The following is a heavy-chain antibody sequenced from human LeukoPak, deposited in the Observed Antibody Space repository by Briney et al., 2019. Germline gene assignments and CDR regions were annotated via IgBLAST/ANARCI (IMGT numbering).Heavy chain of an antibody. CDR3: ARDYGSGRDNWFDP. Sequence: ASVKVSCKASGYTFTSYGISWVRQAPGQGLEWEGWISAYNGHTNYAQKFEVRVTMTTDTSTSTAYMELRSLRSDDTAVYYCARDYGSGRDNWFDPWGQGTLVTVSS. J-gene: IGHJ5*02. D-gene: IGHD3-10*01. CDR2: ISAYNGHT. CDR1: GYTFTSYG. V-gene: IGHV1-18*01.